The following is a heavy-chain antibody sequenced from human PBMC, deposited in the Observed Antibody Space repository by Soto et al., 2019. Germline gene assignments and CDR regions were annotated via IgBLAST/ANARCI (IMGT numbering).Heavy chain of an antibody. CDR3: ARCWGTGDYEYSDY. CDR1: GYTFTSYG. Sequence: ASVKVSCKASGYTFTSYGISWVRQAPGQGLEWMGWISAYNGNTNYAQRLQGRVTMTTDTSTSTAYMELRSLRSDDTAVYYCARCWGTGDYEYSDYWGQGTLVTVSS. D-gene: IGHD4-17*01. CDR2: ISAYNGNT. J-gene: IGHJ4*02. V-gene: IGHV1-18*01.